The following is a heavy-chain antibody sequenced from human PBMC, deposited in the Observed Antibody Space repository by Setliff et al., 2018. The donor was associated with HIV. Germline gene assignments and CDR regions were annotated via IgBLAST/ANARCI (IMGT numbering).Heavy chain of an antibody. D-gene: IGHD3-10*01. CDR3: ARVGKNYYGSGSLGSLDY. J-gene: IGHJ4*02. CDR1: GGSFSGYY. Sequence: SETLSLTCAVYGGSFSGYYWSWIRQPPGKGLEWIGEINHSGSTNYNPSLKSRVTISVDASKNQFSLKLSSVTAADTAVYYCARVGKNYYGSGSLGSLDYWGQGTLVTVSS. V-gene: IGHV4-34*01. CDR2: INHSGST.